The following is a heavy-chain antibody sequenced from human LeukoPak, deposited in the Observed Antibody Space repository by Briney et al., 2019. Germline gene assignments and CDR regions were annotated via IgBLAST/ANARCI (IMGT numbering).Heavy chain of an antibody. J-gene: IGHJ1*01. CDR1: GFIFSSYE. V-gene: IGHV3-48*03. Sequence: GGSLRLSCAASGFIFSSYEMNWVRQAPGKGLEWVSYISSSGGTIYYADSVKGRFTISRDNTKNSLYLQMKSLRVEDTAVYSCARVQDQLPSQWGQGRLVTV. CDR3: ARVQDQLPSQ. D-gene: IGHD2-2*01. CDR2: ISSSGGTI.